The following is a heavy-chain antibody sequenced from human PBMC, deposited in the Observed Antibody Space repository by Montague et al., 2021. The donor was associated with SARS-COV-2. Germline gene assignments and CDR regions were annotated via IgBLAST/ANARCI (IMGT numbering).Heavy chain of an antibody. Sequence: SETLSPTCSVSGGSINTGGYYWNWIRQSAGKVLEWIGHIYNGGSIDYNPSLKSRVTISVDTSKNQFSVKLSSVTAADTAVYYCAQTSGGAYYYPMDVWGQGITVTVSS. D-gene: IGHD2-2*01. V-gene: IGHV4-61*10. J-gene: IGHJ6*02. CDR3: AQTSGGAYYYPMDV. CDR2: IYNGGSI. CDR1: GGSINTGGYY.